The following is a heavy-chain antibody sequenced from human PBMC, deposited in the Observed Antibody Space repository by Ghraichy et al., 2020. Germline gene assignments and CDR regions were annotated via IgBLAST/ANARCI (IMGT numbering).Heavy chain of an antibody. J-gene: IGHJ6*02. CDR3: ARDRVSNNWNYDRGHYYYGMDV. D-gene: IGHD1-7*01. V-gene: IGHV6-1*01. Sequence: SQTLSLTCAISGYSVSSNSAAWNWIRQSPSRGLEWLGRTYYRSKWYNDYAVSVKSRITINPDTSKNQFSLQLNSVTPEDTAVYYCARDRVSNNWNYDRGHYYYGMDVWGQGTTVTVSS. CDR1: GYSVSSNSAA. CDR2: TYYRSKWYN.